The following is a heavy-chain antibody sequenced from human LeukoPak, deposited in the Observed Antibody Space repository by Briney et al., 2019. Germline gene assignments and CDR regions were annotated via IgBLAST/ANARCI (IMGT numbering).Heavy chain of an antibody. D-gene: IGHD6-6*01. CDR2: INHSGST. V-gene: IGHV4-34*01. J-gene: IGHJ4*02. Sequence: SETLSLTCTVSGGSISSYYWSWIRQPPGKGLEWIGEINHSGSTNYNPSLKSRVTISVDTSKNQFSLKLSSVTAADTAVYYCARGGLRFRAARAFDYWGQGALVTVSS. CDR1: GGSISSYY. CDR3: ARGGLRFRAARAFDY.